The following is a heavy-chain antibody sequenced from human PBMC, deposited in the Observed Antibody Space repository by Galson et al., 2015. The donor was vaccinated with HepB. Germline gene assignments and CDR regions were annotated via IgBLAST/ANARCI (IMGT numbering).Heavy chain of an antibody. D-gene: IGHD1-26*01. CDR3: ARADISSGSYYFDY. Sequence: SVKVSCKASGYTFTSYGISWVRQAPGQGLEWMGWISAYNGNTNYAQKLQGRVTVTTDTSTSTAYMELRSLRSDDTAVYYCARADISSGSYYFDYWGQGTLVTVSS. V-gene: IGHV1-18*01. CDR1: GYTFTSYG. CDR2: ISAYNGNT. J-gene: IGHJ4*02.